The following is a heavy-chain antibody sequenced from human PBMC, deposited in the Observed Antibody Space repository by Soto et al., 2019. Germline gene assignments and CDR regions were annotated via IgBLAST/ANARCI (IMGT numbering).Heavy chain of an antibody. CDR2: ISAYSGNT. CDR3: AKWGEVSHNPGGNYYYGMDV. Sequence: GASVKVSCKASGYTFTSYGISWVRQAPGQGLEWMGWISAYSGNTNYAQKLQGRVTMTTDTSTSAAYMDLRSLRPEDTAVYYCAKWGEVSHNPGGNYYYGMDVWGQGTTVTVSS. D-gene: IGHD3-16*01. CDR1: GYTFTSYG. J-gene: IGHJ6*02. V-gene: IGHV1-18*01.